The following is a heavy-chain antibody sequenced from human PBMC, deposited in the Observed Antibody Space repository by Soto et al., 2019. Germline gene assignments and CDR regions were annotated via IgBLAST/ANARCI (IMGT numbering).Heavy chain of an antibody. D-gene: IGHD6-19*01. Sequence: QLQLQESGPGLVKPSETLSLTCTVSGGSISSSSYYWGWIHQPPGKGLEWIGSIYYSGRTSYNPSLKSPVTTSVGTSKSLFSLKLRSVTAVDTALYYCARQSRGSSGWTGGNWFDPWGQGTLVTVSS. V-gene: IGHV4-39*01. CDR3: ARQSRGSSGWTGGNWFDP. CDR2: IYYSGRT. J-gene: IGHJ5*02. CDR1: GGSISSSSYY.